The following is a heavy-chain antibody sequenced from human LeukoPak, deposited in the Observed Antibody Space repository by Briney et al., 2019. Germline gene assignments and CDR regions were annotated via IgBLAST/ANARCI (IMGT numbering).Heavy chain of an antibody. V-gene: IGHV3-23*01. Sequence: GGSLRLSCAASGFAFSSNAMTWVRQAPGKGLEWLSYISGSGSVQYYADSVKGRFTISRDNSKNTHYLQMSSLRAEDTGIYYCAKGGHYSFFDYWGQGTLVTVSS. CDR1: GFAFSSNA. CDR2: ISGSGSVQ. CDR3: AKGGHYSFFDY. D-gene: IGHD4-11*01. J-gene: IGHJ4*02.